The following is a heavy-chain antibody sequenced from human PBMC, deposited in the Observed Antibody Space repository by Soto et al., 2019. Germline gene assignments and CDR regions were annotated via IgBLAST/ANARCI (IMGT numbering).Heavy chain of an antibody. CDR2: VIPILGVT. V-gene: IGHV1-69*08. J-gene: IGHJ4*02. CDR1: GGTFSTYS. CDR3: ARDGDGWLEY. D-gene: IGHD6-19*01. Sequence: QVQLVQSGAEVKKPGSSVKVSCKASGGTFSTYSVSWVRQAPGQGLEWMGRVIPILGVTHYAQKFQGRVTIAADKSTGTAYMEVSSLTSDDTAVYYCARDGDGWLEYWGQGTLVTVSS.